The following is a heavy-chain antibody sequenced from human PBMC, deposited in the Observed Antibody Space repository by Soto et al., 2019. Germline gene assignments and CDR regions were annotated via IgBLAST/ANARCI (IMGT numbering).Heavy chain of an antibody. CDR3: ARSKYYYDSSGYYYVWFDP. D-gene: IGHD3-22*01. CDR1: GYSFTSYW. J-gene: IGHJ5*02. CDR2: IYPGDSDT. Sequence: GESLKISCKGSGYSFTSYWIGWVRQMPGKGLEWMGIIYPGDSDTRYSPSFQGQVTNSADKSISTAYLQWSSLKASDTAMYYCARSKYYYDSSGYYYVWFDPWGQGTLVTVSS. V-gene: IGHV5-51*01.